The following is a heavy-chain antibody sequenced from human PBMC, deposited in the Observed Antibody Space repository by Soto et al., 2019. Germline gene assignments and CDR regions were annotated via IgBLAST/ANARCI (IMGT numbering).Heavy chain of an antibody. V-gene: IGHV1-46*01. D-gene: IGHD4-17*01. CDR1: GYTFTSYY. Sequence: GASVKVSCKVSGYTFTSYYMHWVRQAPGQGLEWMGIINPSGGSTSYAQKFQGRVTMTRDTSTSTVYMELSSLRSEDTAVYYCARDRRATVTTYYYYGMDVWGQGTTVTVSS. CDR2: INPSGGST. CDR3: ARDRRATVTTYYYYGMDV. J-gene: IGHJ6*02.